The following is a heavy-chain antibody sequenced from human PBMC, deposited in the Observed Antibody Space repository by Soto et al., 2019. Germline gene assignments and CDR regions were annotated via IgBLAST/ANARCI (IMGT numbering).Heavy chain of an antibody. CDR3: TRRYCSGGGCYSDFDY. CDR2: IKTKVESYAT. CDR1: GFTLSGFD. D-gene: IGHD2-15*01. V-gene: IGHV3-73*01. Sequence: GGSLRLSCAASGFTLSGFDIHWVRQASGEGLEWVGRIKTKVESYATELAASVKGRFTISRDDPKNTAYLEMNSLKTEDTAVYYCTRRYCSGGGCYSDFDYWGQGSLVTVSS. J-gene: IGHJ4*02.